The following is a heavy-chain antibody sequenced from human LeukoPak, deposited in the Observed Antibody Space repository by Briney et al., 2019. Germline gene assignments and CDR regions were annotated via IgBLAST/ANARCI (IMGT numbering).Heavy chain of an antibody. CDR2: INPDSGFT. Sequence: SVKVSCKASGYKFTDDYMHWVRQAPGQGLEFMGWINPDSGFTNYAQKFKGRVTMTRDTSISTAYLEVRSLTSDDTAVYYCAPTAEAYTSWWKVWGQGTLVTVSS. CDR1: GYKFTDDY. V-gene: IGHV1-2*02. CDR3: APTAEAYTSWWKV. D-gene: IGHD3-16*01. J-gene: IGHJ4*02.